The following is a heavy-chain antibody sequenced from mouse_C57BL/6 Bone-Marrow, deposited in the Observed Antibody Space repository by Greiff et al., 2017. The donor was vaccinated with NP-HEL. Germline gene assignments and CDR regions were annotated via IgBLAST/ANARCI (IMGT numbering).Heavy chain of an antibody. J-gene: IGHJ1*03. CDR3: SSGGTGYFDV. Sequence: VQLQQPGAELVKPGASVKMSCKASGYTFTSYWITWVKQRPGHGLEWIGDIYPGSGSTNYNEKFKSKATLTVDKSSSTAHMQLSSLTSEDSAVSYCSSGGTGYFDVWGTGTTVTVSS. CDR1: GYTFTSYW. CDR2: IYPGSGST. D-gene: IGHD3-3*01. V-gene: IGHV1-55*01.